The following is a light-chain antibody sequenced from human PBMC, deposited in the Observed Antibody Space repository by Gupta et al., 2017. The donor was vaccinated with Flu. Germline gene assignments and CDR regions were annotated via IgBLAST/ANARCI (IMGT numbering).Light chain of an antibody. Sequence: QAVLTQPPSASGTPGQRVTISCSGRSSNIGSNTVKWYRQLPGTAPKLLIYSNNKRPSGVPDHFSGSKSGTSASLAISGLQSEDEADYYCASWDDSLSGLVFGGGTKLTVL. J-gene: IGLJ3*02. CDR2: SNN. CDR1: SSNIGSNT. CDR3: ASWDDSLSGLV. V-gene: IGLV1-44*01.